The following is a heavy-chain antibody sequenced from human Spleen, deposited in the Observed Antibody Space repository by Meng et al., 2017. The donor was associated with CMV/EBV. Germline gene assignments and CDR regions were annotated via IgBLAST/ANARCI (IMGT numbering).Heavy chain of an antibody. V-gene: IGHV3-30*04. Sequence: GESLKISCAASGFGFNSYAMHWVRQIPGKGLEWVAVIWYDGSNKYYADSVKGRFTISRDNSKNTLYLQMNSLRVEDTAVYYCARAGQWLILDSWGQGTLVTVSS. CDR2: IWYDGSNK. D-gene: IGHD6-19*01. CDR3: ARAGQWLILDS. J-gene: IGHJ4*02. CDR1: GFGFNSYA.